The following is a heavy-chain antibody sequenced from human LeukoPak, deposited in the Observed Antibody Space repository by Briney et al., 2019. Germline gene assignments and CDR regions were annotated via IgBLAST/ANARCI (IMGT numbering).Heavy chain of an antibody. CDR1: GFTFSSFE. CDR3: AKTGYSSGWYRIWDY. D-gene: IGHD6-19*01. CDR2: ISGSGGSA. Sequence: GGSLRLSCAASGFTFSSFEMSWVRQAPGKGLEWVSAISGSGGSAYYADSVKGRFTISRDNSRNSLSLQMDSLRAEDTALYYCAKTGYSSGWYRIWDYWGQGTLVTVSS. J-gene: IGHJ4*02. V-gene: IGHV3-23*01.